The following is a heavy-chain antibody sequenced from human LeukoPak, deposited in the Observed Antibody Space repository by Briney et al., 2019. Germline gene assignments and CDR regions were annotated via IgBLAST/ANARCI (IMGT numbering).Heavy chain of an antibody. D-gene: IGHD6-6*01. J-gene: IGHJ6*02. Sequence: SETLSLTCTVSGGSISSYYWSWIRQPPGKGLEWIGYIYYSGSTNYNPSLKSRVTISVDTSKNQFSLKLSSVTAADTAVYYCARAGQLVDYYYYGMDVWGQGTTVTVSS. CDR3: ARAGQLVDYYYYGMDV. V-gene: IGHV4-59*01. CDR1: GGSISSYY. CDR2: IYYSGST.